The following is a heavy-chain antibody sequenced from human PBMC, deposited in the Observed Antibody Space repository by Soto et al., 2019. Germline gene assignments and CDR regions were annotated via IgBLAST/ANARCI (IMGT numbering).Heavy chain of an antibody. CDR2: IYYSGST. CDR3: ARRGQWGALRGYNWFDP. J-gene: IGHJ5*02. D-gene: IGHD1-26*01. CDR1: GGSISSSSYY. Sequence: QLQLQESGPGLVKPSETLSLTCTVSGGSISSSSYYWGWIRQPPGKGLERIGSIYYSGSTYYNPSLKSRVTISGDTSQNQVSLKLSSVTAADTAVYYFARRGQWGALRGYNWFDPWGQGTLVTVSS. V-gene: IGHV4-39*01.